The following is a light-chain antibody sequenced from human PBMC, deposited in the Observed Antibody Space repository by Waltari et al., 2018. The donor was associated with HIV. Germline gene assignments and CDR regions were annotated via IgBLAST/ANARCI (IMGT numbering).Light chain of an antibody. Sequence: SYELTQSPSVSVSAGQTASITCSGDRLVDKYVSWYRQKPGQSPVLVMYEDKKRPSGIPDRDSGTNVWRTATLTISGTQAMDEADYYCLAWDSSTAVFGGGTKLTVL. J-gene: IGLJ3*02. CDR1: RLVDKY. CDR2: EDK. V-gene: IGLV3-1*01. CDR3: LAWDSSTAV.